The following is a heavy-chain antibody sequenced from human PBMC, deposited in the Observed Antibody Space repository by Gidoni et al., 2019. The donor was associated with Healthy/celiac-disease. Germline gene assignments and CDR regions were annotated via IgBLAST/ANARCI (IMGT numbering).Heavy chain of an antibody. V-gene: IGHV3-53*01. CDR3: ARETAAGGYYYYYMDV. D-gene: IGHD6-13*01. Sequence: EVQLVESGGGLIQPGGSLRLSCAASGFTVSSNYMSWVRQAPGKGLEWVSVIYRGGSTYYADSVKGRFTISRDNSKNTLYLQMNSLRAEDTAVYYCARETAAGGYYYYYMDVWGKGTTVTVSS. CDR2: IYRGGST. J-gene: IGHJ6*03. CDR1: GFTVSSNY.